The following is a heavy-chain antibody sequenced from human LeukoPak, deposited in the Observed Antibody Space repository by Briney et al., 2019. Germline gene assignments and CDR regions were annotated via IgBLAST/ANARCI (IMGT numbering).Heavy chain of an antibody. Sequence: GASVKVSCKASGYTFTSYYMHWVRQAPGQGLEWMGIINPSGGSTSYAQKFQGRVTMTRDTSTSTVYMELSSLRSEDTAVYYCAGSGYSGCDKEGFDYWGQGTLVTVSS. V-gene: IGHV1-46*01. CDR3: AGSGYSGCDKEGFDY. CDR1: GYTFTSYY. D-gene: IGHD5-12*01. CDR2: INPSGGST. J-gene: IGHJ4*02.